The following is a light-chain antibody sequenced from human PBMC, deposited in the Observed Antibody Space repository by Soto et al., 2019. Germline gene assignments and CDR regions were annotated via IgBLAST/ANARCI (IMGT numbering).Light chain of an antibody. CDR3: QQYDNLPLT. CDR1: QSINSY. CDR2: DAS. Sequence: DIQMTQSPSSLSASVGDRVSITCRASQSINSYLNWYQQKPGKAPKLLIYDASNLETGVPSRFSGSGSGTDFTFTISSLQPEDIATYYCQQYDNLPLTFGPGTKVDIK. V-gene: IGKV1-33*01. J-gene: IGKJ3*01.